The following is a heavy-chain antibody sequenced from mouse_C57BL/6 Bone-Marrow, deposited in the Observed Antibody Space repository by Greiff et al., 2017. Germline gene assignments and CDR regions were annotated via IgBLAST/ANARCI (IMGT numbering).Heavy chain of an antibody. CDR1: GFNIKDDY. J-gene: IGHJ4*01. CDR3: TTGSLYYYSMDY. Sequence: DVHLVESGAELVRPGASVKLSCKASGFNIKDDYMHWVKQRPEQGLEWIGWIDPENGDTEYATKFQGKATIAVAPSPNTAYLQLSSLSSEYTAVYYCTTGSLYYYSMDYWGQGTSVTVSS. CDR2: IDPENGDT. D-gene: IGHD6-5*01. V-gene: IGHV14-4*01.